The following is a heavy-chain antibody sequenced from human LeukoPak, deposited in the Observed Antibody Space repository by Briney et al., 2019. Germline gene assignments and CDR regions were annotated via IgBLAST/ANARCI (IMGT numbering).Heavy chain of an antibody. CDR2: ITSSCSTI. D-gene: IGHD1-1*01. J-gene: IGHJ4*02. Sequence: XSXXXXXPGXGLECVSYITSSCSTIYYTASVKGRFTVSRDNPKNSLYLQMNSLRAGDTAVYYCARDWNGGLDYWGQGTLVTVSS. CDR3: ARDWNGGLDY. V-gene: IGHV3-11*01.